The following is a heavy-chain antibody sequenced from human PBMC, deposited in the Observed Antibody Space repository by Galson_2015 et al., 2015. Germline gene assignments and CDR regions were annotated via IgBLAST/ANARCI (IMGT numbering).Heavy chain of an antibody. CDR1: GGTFRSFA. J-gene: IGHJ5*02. Sequence: SVKVSCKASGGTFRSFAISWVRQAPGEGLEWMGGVIPNFGTPSYAEKFQGRVTITADESTNTASLELSSLRSEDTAVYYCARYCSSTSCSHWFDPWGQGTLVTVSS. CDR2: VIPNFGTP. CDR3: ARYCSSTSCSHWFDP. D-gene: IGHD2-2*01. V-gene: IGHV1-69*13.